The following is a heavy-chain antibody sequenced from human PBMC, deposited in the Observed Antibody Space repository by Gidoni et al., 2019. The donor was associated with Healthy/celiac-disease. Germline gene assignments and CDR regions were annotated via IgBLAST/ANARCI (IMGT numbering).Heavy chain of an antibody. J-gene: IGHJ3*02. CDR2: IDWDDDK. Sequence: QVTLRESGPALVKPTQTLTLTCTFSGFSLSTSGMCVSWIRQPPGKALEWLALIDWDDDKYYSTSLKTRLTISKDTSKNQVVLTMTNMDPVDTATYYCARMGQLERYNAFDIWGQGTMVTVSS. V-gene: IGHV2-70*01. CDR1: GFSLSTSGMC. D-gene: IGHD1-1*01. CDR3: ARMGQLERYNAFDI.